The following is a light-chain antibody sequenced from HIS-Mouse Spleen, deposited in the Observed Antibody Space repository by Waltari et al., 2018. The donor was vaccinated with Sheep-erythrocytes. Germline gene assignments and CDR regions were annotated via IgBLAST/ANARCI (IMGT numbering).Light chain of an antibody. CDR3: AAWDDSLNGPV. Sequence: QSVLTQPPSASGTPGQSVTISCSGSSPNIGSNPVNWYQQLPGTAPKLLIYSNNQRPSGVPDRFSGSKSGTSASLAISGLQSEDEADYYCAAWDDSLNGPVFGGGTKLTVL. CDR2: SNN. J-gene: IGLJ3*02. CDR1: SPNIGSNP. V-gene: IGLV1-44*01.